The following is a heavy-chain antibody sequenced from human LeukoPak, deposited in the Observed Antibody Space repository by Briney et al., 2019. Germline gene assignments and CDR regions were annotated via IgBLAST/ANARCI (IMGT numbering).Heavy chain of an antibody. CDR3: AKDQVGWTSSRFDP. J-gene: IGHJ5*02. Sequence: RISCAASGFRISGYAMSWVRQAPVKGMESVSGINSKGNTYNADSVKDRFTISRDHFKNTLYLQMNSLRVEDTAVYYCAKDQVGWTSSRFDPWGQGTVVTVSS. V-gene: IGHV3-23*01. CDR2: INSKGNT. D-gene: IGHD6-6*01. CDR1: GFRISGYA.